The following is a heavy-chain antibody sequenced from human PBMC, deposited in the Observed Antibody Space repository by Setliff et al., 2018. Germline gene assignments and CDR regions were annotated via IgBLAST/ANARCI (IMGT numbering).Heavy chain of an antibody. D-gene: IGHD5-18*01. CDR2: IFYNGMA. CDR1: GFSISSGYY. V-gene: IGHV4-38-2*02. J-gene: IGHJ3*02. Sequence: PSETLSLTCAVSGFSISSGYYWGWIRQSPGTGLEWIGSIFYNGMAYYNPSLKSRVTMSVDTSKNQFSLKLSSVTAADRAVYYCARDGGNGYGVDAYAGGGFDIWGQGTMVTVSS. CDR3: ARDGGNGYGVDAYAGGGFDI.